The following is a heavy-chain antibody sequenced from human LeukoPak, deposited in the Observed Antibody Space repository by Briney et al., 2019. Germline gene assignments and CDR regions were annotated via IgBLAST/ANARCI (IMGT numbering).Heavy chain of an antibody. Sequence: GGSLRLSCAASGFTFSTYCMHWVRQAPGKGLEWVSAIYSGGSTYYADSVKGRFTISRDNSKNTLYLQMNSLRTEDTAVYYCARDRADSSGWFNYWYFALWGRGTLVTVSS. CDR1: GFTFSTYC. CDR3: ARDRADSSGWFNYWYFAL. J-gene: IGHJ2*01. CDR2: IYSGGST. D-gene: IGHD6-19*01. V-gene: IGHV3-53*01.